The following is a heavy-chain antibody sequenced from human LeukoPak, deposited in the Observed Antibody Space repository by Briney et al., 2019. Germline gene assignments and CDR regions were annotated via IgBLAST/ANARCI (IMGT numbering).Heavy chain of an antibody. CDR3: ARVGSIAAAIGPFDP. CDR1: GGSLSRYY. J-gene: IGHJ5*02. CDR2: IYYSGST. V-gene: IGHV4-59*01. D-gene: IGHD6-13*01. Sequence: SETLSLTCTVSGGSLSRYYWSWIRQPPGKGLEWIGYIYYSGSTNYNPSLKSRVTISVDTSKNQFSLKLSSVTAADTAVYYCARVGSIAAAIGPFDPWGQGTLVTVSS.